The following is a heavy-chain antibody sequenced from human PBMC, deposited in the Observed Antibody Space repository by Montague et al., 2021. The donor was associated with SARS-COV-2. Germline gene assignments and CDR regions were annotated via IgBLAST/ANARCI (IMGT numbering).Heavy chain of an antibody. J-gene: IGHJ4*02. D-gene: IGHD5-12*01. CDR3: AREVGRGYSGYEGEY. CDR1: GGSFSVYY. V-gene: IGHV4-34*01. CDR2: INHSGTA. Sequence: SETLSLTCAVYGGSFSVYYWSWLRQSPRSGLEWIAEINHSGTANYNPSLKSRVTISVDTSKNQSSLKLSSVTAADTAVYYCAREVGRGYSGYEGEYWGQGTLVTVSS.